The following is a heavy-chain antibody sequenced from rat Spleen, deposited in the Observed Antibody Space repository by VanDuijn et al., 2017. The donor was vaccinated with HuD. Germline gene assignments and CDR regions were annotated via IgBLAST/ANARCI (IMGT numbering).Heavy chain of an antibody. CDR1: GFTFSNYG. D-gene: IGHD1-1*01. J-gene: IGHJ3*01. CDR3: ATEGYYSGDGWFAY. CDR2: ISPSGGST. V-gene: IGHV5-19*01. Sequence: EVQLVESGGGLVQPGRSLKLSCAASGFTFSNYGMHWIRQAPTKGLEWVASISPSGGSTYYRDSVKGRFTISRDNAKSTLYLQMDSLRSEDTATYYCATEGYYSGDGWFAYWGQGTLVTVS.